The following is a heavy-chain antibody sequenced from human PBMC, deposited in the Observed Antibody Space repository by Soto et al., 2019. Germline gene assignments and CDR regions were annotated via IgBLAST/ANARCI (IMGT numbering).Heavy chain of an antibody. CDR3: TRSIPGTTSSDY. CDR2: SRDKGNSYST. J-gene: IGHJ4*02. D-gene: IGHD1-7*01. V-gene: IGHV3-72*01. CDR1: GFTFSDYY. Sequence: EVQLVESGGGLVQPGGSLRLSCAGSGFTFSDYYIDWVRQAPGKGLEWVGRSRDKGNSYSTDYAASVKGRFTVSRDASKNSLYLQRNSLKTEDTALYYCTRSIPGTTSSDYWGQGTLVTVSS.